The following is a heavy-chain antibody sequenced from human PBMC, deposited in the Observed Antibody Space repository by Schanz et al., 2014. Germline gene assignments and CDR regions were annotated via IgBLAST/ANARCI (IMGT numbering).Heavy chain of an antibody. J-gene: IGHJ4*02. D-gene: IGHD3-22*01. CDR2: IKQDGSEK. V-gene: IGHV3-7*02. CDR1: GFTFSKYW. Sequence: EVQLVESGGGLVKPGGSLRLSCGGSGFTFSKYWMSWVRQAPGKGLEWVANIKQDGSEKYYVDAVKGRFTISRDNAKNSMYLHMKSLRAEDTAVYYCARVHHYDPSGWGYFDYWGQGALVTVSS. CDR3: ARVHHYDPSGWGYFDY.